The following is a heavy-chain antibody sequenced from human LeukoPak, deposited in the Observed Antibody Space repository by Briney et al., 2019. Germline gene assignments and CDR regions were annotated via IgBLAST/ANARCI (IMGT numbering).Heavy chain of an antibody. CDR3: ARGEDTRYYYYYMDV. CDR1: GGSISSSSYY. J-gene: IGHJ6*03. D-gene: IGHD5-18*01. CDR2: IYYSGST. Sequence: KASETLSLTCTVSGGSISSSSYYWGWIRQPPGKGLEWIGSIYYSGSTYYNPSLKSRVTISVDTSKNQFSLKLSSVTAADTAVYYCARGEDTRYYYYYMDVWGKGTTVTVSS. V-gene: IGHV4-39*07.